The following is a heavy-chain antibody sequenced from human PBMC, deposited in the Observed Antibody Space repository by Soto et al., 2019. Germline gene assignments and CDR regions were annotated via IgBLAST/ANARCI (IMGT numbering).Heavy chain of an antibody. V-gene: IGHV1-69*01. CDR1: GGTFSSSG. D-gene: IGHD3-22*01. Sequence: QLQLVQSGAEVKKPGSSVKVSCKASGGTFSSSGISWVRQAPGQGLEWMGGIKPIFGTPIYAQRFQGRVTMTADEFTITAYLELSSLRSEATAVYYCARSKYYYENSGYYDPKGDWFDPCGQGNLGTVSS. J-gene: IGHJ5*02. CDR3: ARSKYYYENSGYYDPKGDWFDP. CDR2: IKPIFGTP.